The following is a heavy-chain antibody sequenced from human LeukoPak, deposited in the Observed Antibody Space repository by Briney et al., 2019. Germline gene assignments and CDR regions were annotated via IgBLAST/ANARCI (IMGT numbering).Heavy chain of an antibody. J-gene: IGHJ2*01. V-gene: IGHV3-30-3*01. Sequence: PGGSLRLSCAASGFTFSSYAMHWVRQAPGKGLEWVAVISYDGSNKYYADSVKGRFTISRDNSKNTLYLQMNSLGAEDTAVYYCAREGGGYYDILTGYYGRGHDLWGRGTLVTVSS. CDR1: GFTFSSYA. D-gene: IGHD3-9*01. CDR2: ISYDGSNK. CDR3: AREGGGYYDILTGYYGRGHDL.